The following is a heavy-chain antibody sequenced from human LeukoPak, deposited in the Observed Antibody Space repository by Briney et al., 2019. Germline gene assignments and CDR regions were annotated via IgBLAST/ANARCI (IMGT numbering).Heavy chain of an antibody. Sequence: GGSLRLSCAASGFTFSSNYMSWVRQAPGKGLEWVSVTYSGGSTYYADSVKGRFTISRDNSKNTLYLQMNSLRAEDTAVYYCARDTVGATTPAVGYWGQGTLVTVSS. V-gene: IGHV3-66*02. D-gene: IGHD1-26*01. J-gene: IGHJ4*02. CDR1: GFTFSSNY. CDR2: TYSGGST. CDR3: ARDTVGATTPAVGY.